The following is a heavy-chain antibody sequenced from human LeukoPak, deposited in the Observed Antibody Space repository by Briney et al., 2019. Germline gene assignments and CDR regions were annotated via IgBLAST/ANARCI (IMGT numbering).Heavy chain of an antibody. V-gene: IGHV3-21*04. CDR1: GFTFSSYT. CDR2: ISGSDSYI. Sequence: GGSLRLSCAASGFTFSSYTLIWVRQAPGKGLEWVSSISGSDSYIYYADSVKGRFTISRDNAKNSLYLQMNSLKTEDTAVYYCGRDRYSGSYSDYWGQGTLVTVSS. CDR3: GRDRYSGSYSDY. J-gene: IGHJ4*02. D-gene: IGHD1-26*01.